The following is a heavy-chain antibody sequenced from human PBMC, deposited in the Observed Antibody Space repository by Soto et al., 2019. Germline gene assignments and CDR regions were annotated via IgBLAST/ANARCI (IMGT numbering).Heavy chain of an antibody. V-gene: IGHV4-30-4*01. CDR3: ARDDASGYPYYYYGMDV. CDR2: IYYSGST. CDR1: GGSISSGDYY. Sequence: QVQLQESGPGLVKPSQTLSLTCTVSGGSISSGDYYWSWIRQPPGKGLEWIGYIYYSGSTYYNPSLNMRVTISVDTSKNPFTLKLSSVTAADPAVYYCARDDASGYPYYYYGMDVWGQGTTVTVSS. J-gene: IGHJ6*02. D-gene: IGHD3-3*01.